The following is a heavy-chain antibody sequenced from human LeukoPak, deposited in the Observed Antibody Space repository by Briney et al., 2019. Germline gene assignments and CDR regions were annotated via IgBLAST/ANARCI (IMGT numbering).Heavy chain of an antibody. CDR2: IYPGDSDT. J-gene: IGHJ4*02. D-gene: IGHD6-13*01. V-gene: IGHV5-51*01. CDR1: GYSFTSYW. CDR3: ARALRVAAAGNIYFDY. Sequence: GESLKISCKGSGYSFTSYWIGWVRQVPGKGLEWMGIIYPGDSDTRYSPSFQGQVTISADKSISTAYLQWSSLKASDTAMYYCARALRVAAAGNIYFDYWGQGTLVTVSS.